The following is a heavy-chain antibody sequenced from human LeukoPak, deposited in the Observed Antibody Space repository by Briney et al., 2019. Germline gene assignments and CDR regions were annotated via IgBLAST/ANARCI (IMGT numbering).Heavy chain of an antibody. D-gene: IGHD6-13*01. J-gene: IGHJ4*02. CDR1: GFTVSHNY. CDR3: VRAAGSWYGYFDY. Sequence: PGGSLRLSCAASGFTVSHNYMSWVRQAPGKGLEWVSIIYNDGSSYYADSVKGRFTISRDNSKNTVYLQMNSLRAEDTAVYYCVRAAGSWYGYFDYWGQGTLVTVSS. V-gene: IGHV3-53*01. CDR2: IYNDGSS.